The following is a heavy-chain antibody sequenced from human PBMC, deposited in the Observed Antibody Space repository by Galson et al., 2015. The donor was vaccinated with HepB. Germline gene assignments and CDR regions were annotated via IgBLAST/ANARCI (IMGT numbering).Heavy chain of an antibody. D-gene: IGHD3-10*01. V-gene: IGHV1-69*13. J-gene: IGHJ4*02. CDR3: ARDSLRGRANGDRLRFDY. CDR2: IIPIFGTA. CDR1: GGTFSSYA. Sequence: SVKVSCKASGGTFSSYAISWVRQAPGQGLEWMGGIIPIFGTANYAQKFQGRVTIPADESTSTAYMELSSLRSEDTAVYYFARDSLRGRANGDRLRFDYWGQGTLVTVSS.